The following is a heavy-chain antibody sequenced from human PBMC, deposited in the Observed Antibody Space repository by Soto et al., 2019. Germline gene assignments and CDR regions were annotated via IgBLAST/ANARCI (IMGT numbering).Heavy chain of an antibody. Sequence: QVQLQESGPGLVKPSETLSLTCTVSGGSISSYYCSWIRQAAGKGLEWIGRIHTSGSPNYNPSLKSRVTKSADTSKNQFSLKLTSVTAADTAVYYCATAGTYFDYWGQGTLVTVSS. CDR3: ATAGTYFDY. CDR2: IHTSGSP. J-gene: IGHJ4*02. CDR1: GGSISSYY. V-gene: IGHV4-4*07.